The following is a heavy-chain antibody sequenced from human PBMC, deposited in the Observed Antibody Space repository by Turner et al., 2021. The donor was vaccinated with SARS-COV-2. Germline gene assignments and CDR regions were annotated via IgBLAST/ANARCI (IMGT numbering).Heavy chain of an antibody. D-gene: IGHD4-4*01. CDR3: AKQLGLYSNPMYYFDY. CDR2: ISYDGSNK. V-gene: IGHV3-30*18. Sequence: QVQLVESGGGVVQPGRSLRLSCAASGFTFSSYGMHWVRQAPGKGREWVGVISYDGSNKYYADSVKGRFTISRDNSKNTLYLQMNSLRAEDTAVYYCAKQLGLYSNPMYYFDYWGQGTLVTVSS. J-gene: IGHJ4*02. CDR1: GFTFSSYG.